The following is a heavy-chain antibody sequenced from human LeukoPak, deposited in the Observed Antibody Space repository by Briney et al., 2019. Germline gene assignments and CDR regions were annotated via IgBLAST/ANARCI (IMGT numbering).Heavy chain of an antibody. D-gene: IGHD3-22*01. Sequence: SETLSLTCAVYGGSFSGYYWSWIRQPPGKGLGWIGEIKRSGSTKYNPSLKSRVTMSLDTSKNQFSLKLNSVTAADTAVYYCASSPSDDSSGYLIWGQGTLVTVSS. V-gene: IGHV4-34*01. CDR2: IKRSGST. CDR1: GGSFSGYY. CDR3: ASSPSDDSSGYLI. J-gene: IGHJ4*02.